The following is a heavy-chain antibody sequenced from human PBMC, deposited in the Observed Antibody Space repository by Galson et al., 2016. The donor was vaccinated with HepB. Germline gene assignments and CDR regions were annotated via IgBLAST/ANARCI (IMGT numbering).Heavy chain of an antibody. J-gene: IGHJ6*02. D-gene: IGHD3-10*01. Sequence: SLRLSCAASGFTFSHYGMHWVRQAPGKGLEWVAVISYDGSNEYYGDSVKGRFTISRDNSRNTLFLQMNSLRAEDSAVYYCVKDTTRLLYLWFGEGYNGMDVWGQGTTVAVSS. CDR3: VKDTTRLLYLWFGEGYNGMDV. V-gene: IGHV3-30*18. CDR2: ISYDGSNE. CDR1: GFTFSHYG.